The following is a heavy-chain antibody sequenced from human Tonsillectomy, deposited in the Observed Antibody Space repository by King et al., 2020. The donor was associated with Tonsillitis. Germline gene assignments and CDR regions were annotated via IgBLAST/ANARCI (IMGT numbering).Heavy chain of an antibody. CDR2: IYISGNT. J-gene: IGHJ3*02. D-gene: IGHD3-9*01. V-gene: IGHV4-4*07. CDR1: GGSISSYS. Sequence: QLQESGPGLVKPSETLSITCTVSGGSISSYSWSWIRQPAGKGLEWIGRIYISGNTNYNPSLKSRVTMSVDTSKNQLSLKVSSVTAADTAMYHCASSYYDILTGYYNDAFDIWGQGTMVTVSS. CDR3: ASSYYDILTGYYNDAFDI.